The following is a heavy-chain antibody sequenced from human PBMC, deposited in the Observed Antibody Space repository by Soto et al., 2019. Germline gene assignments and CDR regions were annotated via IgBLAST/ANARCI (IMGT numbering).Heavy chain of an antibody. CDR1: GFTFSSYS. CDR3: ARGWLGGVASIRGDY. V-gene: IGHV3-48*01. J-gene: IGHJ4*02. Sequence: EVQLVEFGGGLVQPGGSLRLSCAASGFTFSSYSMNWVRQAPGNGLEWVSYISSSSGPIYYADSVKGRFTISRDNAKNSLYLQMNSLRAEDTAVYYCARGWLGGVASIRGDYWGQGTLVTVSS. D-gene: IGHD5-12*01. CDR2: ISSSSGPI.